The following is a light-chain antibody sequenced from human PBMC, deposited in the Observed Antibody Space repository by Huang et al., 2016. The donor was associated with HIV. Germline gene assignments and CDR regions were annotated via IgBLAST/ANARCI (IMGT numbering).Light chain of an antibody. CDR3: QQYDTSPT. CDR2: GAS. V-gene: IGKV3-20*01. CDR1: QSGSSNY. Sequence: EIVLTHSPGTLSLSPGERATLSCRASQSGSSNYLAWYQQKPGQAPRLLIYGASSRATGIPERFSGSGSGTDFTLTISRLEPEDFAVYYCQQYDTSPTFGQGTKVEIK. J-gene: IGKJ1*01.